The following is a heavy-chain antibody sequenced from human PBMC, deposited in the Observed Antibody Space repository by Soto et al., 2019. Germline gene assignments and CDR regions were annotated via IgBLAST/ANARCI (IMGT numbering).Heavy chain of an antibody. Sequence: HVQLVESGGGVVQPGRSLRLSCAASGFTFRSYAMHWVRQAPGKGLEWVALISFDGNNKYYANSLKGRFTISRDNSKNPLYLQMNSLKVEDTAMYYCTRDRGIDYWGQGTLVTVSS. CDR3: TRDRGIDY. CDR1: GFTFRSYA. CDR2: ISFDGNNK. V-gene: IGHV3-30*04. J-gene: IGHJ4*02.